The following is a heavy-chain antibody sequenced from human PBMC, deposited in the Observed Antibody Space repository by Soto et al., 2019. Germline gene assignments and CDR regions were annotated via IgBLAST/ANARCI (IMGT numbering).Heavy chain of an antibody. V-gene: IGHV4-31*03. J-gene: IGHJ4*02. CDR2: IYYSGST. CDR1: GGSISSGGYY. D-gene: IGHD3-22*01. CDR3: ARGRYYDSSGIPRY. Sequence: PSETLSLTCTVSGGSISSGGYYWSWIRQHPGKGLEWIGYIYYSGSTYYNPSLKSRVTISVDTSKNQFSLKLSSVTAADTAVYYCARGRYYDSSGIPRYWGQGTLVTVSS.